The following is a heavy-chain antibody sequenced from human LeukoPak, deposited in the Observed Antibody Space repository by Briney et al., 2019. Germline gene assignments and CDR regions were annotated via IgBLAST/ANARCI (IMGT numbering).Heavy chain of an antibody. J-gene: IGHJ3*02. CDR2: IYSGGST. V-gene: IGHV3-53*01. Sequence: GGSLRLSCAASGFTVSSNYMSWVRQAPGKGLEWVSVIYSGGSTYYADSVKGRFTISRDNSKNTLYLQMNSLRAEDTAVYYCARDKGRDGGYSSGYSDAFDIWGQGTMVTVSS. CDR1: GFTVSSNY. D-gene: IGHD3-22*01. CDR3: ARDKGRDGGYSSGYSDAFDI.